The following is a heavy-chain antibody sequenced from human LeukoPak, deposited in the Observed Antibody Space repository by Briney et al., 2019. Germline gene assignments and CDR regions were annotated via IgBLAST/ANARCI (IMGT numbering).Heavy chain of an antibody. CDR2: INPSGGST. Sequence: GASVKVSCKASGYTFTSYYMHWVRQAPGQGLEWRGIINPSGGSTSYAQKFHGRVTMNRDMSTSTDYMELSSLRSEDTAVYYCARDNSVEDTAWWFDPWGQGALVTVSS. D-gene: IGHD4-23*01. CDR1: GYTFTSYY. V-gene: IGHV1-46*01. J-gene: IGHJ5*02. CDR3: ARDNSVEDTAWWFDP.